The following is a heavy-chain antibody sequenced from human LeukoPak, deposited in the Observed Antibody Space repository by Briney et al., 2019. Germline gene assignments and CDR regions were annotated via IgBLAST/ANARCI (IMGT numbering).Heavy chain of an antibody. CDR1: GFTFSNYA. J-gene: IGHJ4*02. Sequence: GGSLRLSCAASGFTFSNYAMSWVRQAPGKGLEWVSGISGRGGSTYYADSVKGRFTISRDNSRNTLYLQMNSLRADDTAVYYCAKDPTGDPDYFDYWGQGTLVTVSS. V-gene: IGHV3-23*01. CDR3: AKDPTGDPDYFDY. CDR2: ISGRGGST. D-gene: IGHD7-27*01.